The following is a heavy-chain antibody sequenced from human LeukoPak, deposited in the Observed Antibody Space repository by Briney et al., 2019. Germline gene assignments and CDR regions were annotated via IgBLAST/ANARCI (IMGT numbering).Heavy chain of an antibody. D-gene: IGHD6-13*01. CDR2: INSDGCST. CDR1: GFTFSSYW. V-gene: IGHV3-74*01. Sequence: GGSLRLSCAASGFTFSSYWMHWVRQAPGKGLVWVSRINSDGCSTSYADSVKGRFTISRDNAKNTLYLQMNSLRAEDTAVYYCARAAIYSSSWYQFDYWGQGTLVTVSS. J-gene: IGHJ4*02. CDR3: ARAAIYSSSWYQFDY.